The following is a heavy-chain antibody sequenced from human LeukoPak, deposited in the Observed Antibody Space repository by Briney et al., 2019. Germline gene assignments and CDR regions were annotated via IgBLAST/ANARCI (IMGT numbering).Heavy chain of an antibody. J-gene: IGHJ6*03. CDR2: INPSGGST. CDR1: GYTFTGYY. CDR3: ARDYKDDQKYSYYMDV. Sequence: ASVKVSCKASGYTFTGYYMHWVRQAPGQGLEWMGIINPSGGSTSYAQKFQGRVTMTRDMSTSTVYMELSSLRSEDTAVYYCARDYKDDQKYSYYMDVWGKGTTVTVSS. D-gene: IGHD3-10*01. V-gene: IGHV1-46*01.